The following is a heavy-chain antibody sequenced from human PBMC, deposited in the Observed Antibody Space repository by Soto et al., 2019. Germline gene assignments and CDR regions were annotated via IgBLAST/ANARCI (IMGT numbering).Heavy chain of an antibody. CDR2: ISAYNGNT. CDR3: ARDLVVVTDIPTGPFDY. Sequence: ASVKVSCKASGYTFTSYGISWVRQAPGQGLEWMGWISAYNGNTNYAQKLQGRVTMTTDTSTSTAYMELRSLRSDDTAVYYCARDLVVVTDIPTGPFDYCGQGTLVPVSS. D-gene: IGHD2-21*02. V-gene: IGHV1-18*01. CDR1: GYTFTSYG. J-gene: IGHJ4*02.